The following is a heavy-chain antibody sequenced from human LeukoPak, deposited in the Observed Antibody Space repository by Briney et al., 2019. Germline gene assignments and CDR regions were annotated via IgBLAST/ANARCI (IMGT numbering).Heavy chain of an antibody. CDR1: GFTFSSYW. D-gene: IGHD3-9*01. V-gene: IGHV3-74*01. J-gene: IGHJ3*02. Sequence: GGSLRLSCAASGFTFSSYWRHWVRQAPGKGLVWVSRINSDGSSTSYADSVKGRFTISRDNAKNTLYLQMNSLRAEDTAVYYCARGALRYFDWFKGDAFDIWGQGTMVTVSS. CDR3: ARGALRYFDWFKGDAFDI. CDR2: INSDGSST.